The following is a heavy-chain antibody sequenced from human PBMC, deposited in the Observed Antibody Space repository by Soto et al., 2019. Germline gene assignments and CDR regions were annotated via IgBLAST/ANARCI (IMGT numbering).Heavy chain of an antibody. Sequence: GSLRLSCAASGFTFSSYSMNWVRQAPGKGLEWVSCISTTSRSIYDAGSVKGRFTISRDNANNSLYMKMDSLRAEDTAVYYCASRSCTDGVCSFDFRGQGT. CDR3: ASRSCTDGVCSFDF. J-gene: IGHJ4*02. CDR2: ISTTSRSI. CDR1: GFTFSSYS. V-gene: IGHV3-21*01. D-gene: IGHD2-8*01.